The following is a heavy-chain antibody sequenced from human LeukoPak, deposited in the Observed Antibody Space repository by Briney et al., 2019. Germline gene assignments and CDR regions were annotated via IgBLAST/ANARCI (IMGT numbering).Heavy chain of an antibody. D-gene: IGHD4-17*01. CDR1: GYTFTGYY. J-gene: IGHJ6*03. CDR2: INPNSGGT. V-gene: IGHV1-2*02. Sequence: ASVKVSCKASGYTFTGYYMHWVRQAPGQGLEWMGWINPNSGGTNYAQKFQGRVTMTRDTSISTAYMELSRLGSDDTAVYYCARALRSQYYYYMDVWGKGTTVTVSS. CDR3: ARALRSQYYYYMDV.